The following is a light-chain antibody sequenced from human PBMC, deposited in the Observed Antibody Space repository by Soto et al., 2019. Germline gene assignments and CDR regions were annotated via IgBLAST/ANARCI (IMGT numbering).Light chain of an antibody. CDR1: QSISSW. J-gene: IGKJ1*01. CDR2: KAS. V-gene: IGKV1-5*03. CDR3: QQYNSYRT. Sequence: DIQMTQSPSTLSASVGDRVTITCRASQSISSWWAWYQQKPGKAPKLLIYKASSLESGGPSRFSGSGSGTEFTLTISSLQPDDFATYYGQQYNSYRTFGQGTKVEIK.